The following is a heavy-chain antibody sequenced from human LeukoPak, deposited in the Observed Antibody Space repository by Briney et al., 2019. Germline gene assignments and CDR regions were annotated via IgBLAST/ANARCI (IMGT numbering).Heavy chain of an antibody. CDR1: GFTFRDYW. CDR3: ARRGGSSSRRSPIDY. Sequence: GGSLRLSCTASGFTFRDYWMTWVRQAPGKGPEWVANIKQDGSQRYYVDSVRGRLTISRDNAKNSLFLQMNGLRAEDTAVYYCARRGGSSSRRSPIDYWGQGTLDTVSS. J-gene: IGHJ4*02. D-gene: IGHD6-6*01. CDR2: IKQDGSQR. V-gene: IGHV3-7*01.